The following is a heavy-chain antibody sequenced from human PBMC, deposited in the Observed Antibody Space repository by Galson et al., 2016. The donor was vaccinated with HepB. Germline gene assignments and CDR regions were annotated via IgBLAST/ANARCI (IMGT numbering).Heavy chain of an antibody. CDR3: ARDGVETGVQFDY. V-gene: IGHV3-23*01. D-gene: IGHD5-18*01. CDR1: GFTFSSYA. CDR2: ISGSGDSY. Sequence: SLRLSCAASGFTFSSYAVSWVRQAPGKGLEWVSAISGSGDSYYYADSVKGRFTISRDNSKNTVYLQMDSLRDDDTAVYYCARDGVETGVQFDYWGQGTLVIVSS. J-gene: IGHJ4*02.